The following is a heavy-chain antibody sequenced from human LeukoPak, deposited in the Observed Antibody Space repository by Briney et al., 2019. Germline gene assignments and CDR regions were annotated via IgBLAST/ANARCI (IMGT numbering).Heavy chain of an antibody. J-gene: IGHJ2*01. D-gene: IGHD2-21*02. Sequence: SETLSPTCAVSGGSISSSNWWSWVRQPPGKGLEWIGEIYHSGSTNYNPSLKSRVTISVDRSKNQFSLKLSSVTAADTAVYYCARGAGGDDIWYFDFWGRGTLVTVSS. CDR3: ARGAGGDDIWYFDF. CDR1: GGSISSSNW. CDR2: IYHSGST. V-gene: IGHV4-4*02.